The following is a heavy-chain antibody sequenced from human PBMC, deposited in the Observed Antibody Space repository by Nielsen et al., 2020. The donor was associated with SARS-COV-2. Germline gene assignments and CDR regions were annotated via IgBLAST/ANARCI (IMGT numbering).Heavy chain of an antibody. V-gene: IGHV5-10-1*01. CDR2: IDPGDSYI. J-gene: IGHJ3*02. D-gene: IGHD2-2*01. Sequence: GGSLRLPCRPSGYTLTDYALSWARQMPGKGLDGRGWIDPGDSYINYSPSFEGHVTISADKSINTAYLQWSSLKASDTAMYYCARHLVTGPGAFDIWGQGTMVTVSS. CDR3: ARHLVTGPGAFDI. CDR1: GYTLTDYA.